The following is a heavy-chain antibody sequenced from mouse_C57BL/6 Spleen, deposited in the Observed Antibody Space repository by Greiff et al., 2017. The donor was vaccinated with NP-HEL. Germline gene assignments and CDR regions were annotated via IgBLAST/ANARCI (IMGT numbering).Heavy chain of an antibody. CDR1: GYSITSGYY. CDR2: RSYDGSN. Sequence: VQLKESGPGLVKPSQSLSLTCSVTGYSITSGYYWNWIRQFPGNKLEWMGYRSYDGSNNYNPSLKNRISITRDTSKNQFFLKLNSVTTEDTATYYCARWFAYWGQGTLVTVSA. V-gene: IGHV3-6*01. CDR3: ARWFAY. J-gene: IGHJ3*01.